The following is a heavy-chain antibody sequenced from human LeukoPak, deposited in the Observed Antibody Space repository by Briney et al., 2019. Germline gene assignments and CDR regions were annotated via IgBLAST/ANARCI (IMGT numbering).Heavy chain of an antibody. CDR3: ARRASPADY. CDR2: IDPSDSST. CDR1: GYTFTTYW. Sequence: GESLKISCKTSGYTFTTYWITWVRQMPGKGLEWMGRIDPSDSSTNFSPSFQGHVTISVDKSISTAYLQWSSLKASDTAIYYCARRASPADYWGQGTLATVSS. J-gene: IGHJ4*02. V-gene: IGHV5-10-1*01.